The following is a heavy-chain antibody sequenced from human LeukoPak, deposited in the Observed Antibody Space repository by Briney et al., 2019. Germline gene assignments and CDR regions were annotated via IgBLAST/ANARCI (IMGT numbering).Heavy chain of an antibody. V-gene: IGHV3-74*01. Sequence: GGSLRLSCAASGFTFSTYWMHWVRQAPGKGLVWVSRIDHDGINTYYADSVKGRFTISRDNAKNTLYLRMNSLRAEDTAVYYCARASVGATPYFDYWGQGTLVTVSS. CDR3: ARASVGATPYFDY. CDR1: GFTFSTYW. CDR2: IDHDGINT. D-gene: IGHD1-26*01. J-gene: IGHJ4*02.